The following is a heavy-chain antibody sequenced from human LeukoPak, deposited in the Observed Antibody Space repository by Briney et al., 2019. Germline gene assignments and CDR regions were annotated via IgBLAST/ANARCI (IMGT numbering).Heavy chain of an antibody. Sequence: GASVKVSCKASGGTFSSYAISWVRQAPGQGLEWMGGIIPIFDTANYAQKFQGRVTITADESTSTAYMELSSLRSEDTAVYYCARVIWQKLVVDYYYYYYMDVWGKGTTVTVSS. V-gene: IGHV1-69*13. J-gene: IGHJ6*03. CDR2: IIPIFDTA. CDR3: ARVIWQKLVVDYYYYYYMDV. D-gene: IGHD6-13*01. CDR1: GGTFSSYA.